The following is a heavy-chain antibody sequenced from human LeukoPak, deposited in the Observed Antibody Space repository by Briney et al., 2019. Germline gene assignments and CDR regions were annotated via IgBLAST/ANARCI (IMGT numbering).Heavy chain of an antibody. CDR1: GGSISSSSYY. CDR3: ARDLGGYHDSGYFDY. J-gene: IGHJ4*02. D-gene: IGHD5-12*01. Sequence: PSETLSLTCTVSGGSISSSSYYWGWIRQPPGKGLEWIGSIYYSGSTYYNPSLKSRVTISVDTSKNQFSLKLSSVTAADTAVYYCARDLGGYHDSGYFDYWGQGTLVTVSS. CDR2: IYYSGST. V-gene: IGHV4-39*07.